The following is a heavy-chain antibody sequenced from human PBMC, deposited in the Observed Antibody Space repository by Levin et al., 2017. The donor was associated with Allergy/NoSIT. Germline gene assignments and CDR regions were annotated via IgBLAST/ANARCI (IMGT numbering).Heavy chain of an antibody. CDR1: GFTFSSYA. Sequence: GESLKISCAASGFTFSSYAMSWVRQAPGKGLEWVSAISGSGGSTYYADSVKGRFTISRDNSKNTLYLQMNSLRAEDTAVYYCAKYQGYCSSTSCYDGMDVWGQGTTVTVSS. D-gene: IGHD2-2*01. J-gene: IGHJ6*02. CDR3: AKYQGYCSSTSCYDGMDV. V-gene: IGHV3-23*01. CDR2: ISGSGGST.